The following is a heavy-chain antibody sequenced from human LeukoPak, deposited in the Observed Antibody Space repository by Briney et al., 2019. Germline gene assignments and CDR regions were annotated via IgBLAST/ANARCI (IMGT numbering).Heavy chain of an antibody. CDR3: AKRGDHCSGGGCYLDY. CDR1: RLRLRFYA. D-gene: IGHD6-19*01. V-gene: IGHV3-23*01. J-gene: IGHJ4*02. Sequence: GVSVSLLCAVCRLRLRFYAMNCVRQAWGRGLEWVSTISSSGDNKFHADSVRGRLTISRDNSKRTLYLQRNSLRAEDTAVYFCAKRGDHCSGGGCYLDYWGQGTLVTVSS. CDR2: ISSSGDNK.